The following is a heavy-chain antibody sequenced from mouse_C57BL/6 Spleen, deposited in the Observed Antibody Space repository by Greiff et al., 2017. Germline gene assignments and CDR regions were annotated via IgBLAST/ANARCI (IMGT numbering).Heavy chain of an antibody. V-gene: IGHV1-64*01. CDR1: GYTFTSYW. Sequence: VQLQQPGPELVKPGASVKLSCKASGYTFTSYWMDWVKQRPGQRLEWIGIINPNSGSTNYNEKFKSKATLTVDKSSSTAYMQRSILTSEASAFYCGGRPASFYAMDYWGQGTSVTVSA. J-gene: IGHJ4*01. CDR2: INPNSGST. D-gene: IGHD6-1*01. CDR3: GRPASFYAMDY.